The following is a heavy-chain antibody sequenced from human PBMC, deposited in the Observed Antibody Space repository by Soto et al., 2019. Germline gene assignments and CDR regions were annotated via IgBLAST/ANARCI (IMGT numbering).Heavy chain of an antibody. Sequence: QVQLVQSGAEVKKPGSSVKVSCKASGGTFSRYAISWVRQTPGQGLEWMGGIIPIFDTANYAQKFQGRVTITADESTSTAYMELSSLRFEDTAVYYCARAIVGPTTTGWLDPWGQGTLVTVSS. CDR2: IIPIFDTA. D-gene: IGHD1-26*01. CDR3: ARAIVGPTTTGWLDP. J-gene: IGHJ5*02. CDR1: GGTFSRYA. V-gene: IGHV1-69*01.